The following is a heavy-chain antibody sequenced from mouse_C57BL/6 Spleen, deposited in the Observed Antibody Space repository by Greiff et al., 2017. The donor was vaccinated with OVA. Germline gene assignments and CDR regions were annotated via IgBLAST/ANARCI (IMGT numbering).Heavy chain of an antibody. CDR3: ARGPNFDY. V-gene: IGHV5-17*01. Sequence: EVKLVESGGGLVKPGGSLKLSCAASGFTFSDYGMHWVRQAPEKGLEWVAYISSGSSTIYYADTVKGRFTIARDNAKTTLFLQMTSLRSEDTAMYYCARGPNFDYWGQGTTLTVSS. CDR1: GFTFSDYG. CDR2: ISSGSSTI. J-gene: IGHJ2*01.